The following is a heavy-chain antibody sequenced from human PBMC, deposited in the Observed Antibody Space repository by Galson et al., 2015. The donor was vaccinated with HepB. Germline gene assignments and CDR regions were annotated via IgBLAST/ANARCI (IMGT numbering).Heavy chain of an antibody. Sequence: SLRLSCAASGFTFSSYGMHWVRQAPGKGLEWVAVISYDGSNKYYADSVKGRFTISRDNSKNTLYLQMNSLRAEDTAVYYCAHTNTDYSNYYFDYWGQGTLVTVSS. V-gene: IGHV3-30*03. CDR3: AHTNTDYSNYYFDY. CDR2: ISYDGSNK. CDR1: GFTFSSYG. D-gene: IGHD4-11*01. J-gene: IGHJ4*02.